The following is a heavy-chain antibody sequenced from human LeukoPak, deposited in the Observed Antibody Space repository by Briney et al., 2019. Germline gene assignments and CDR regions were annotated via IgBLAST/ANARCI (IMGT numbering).Heavy chain of an antibody. Sequence: SETLSLTCTVSGGSIHSYYWSWIRQPPGTGLESIGYIYYNGNTNYNPSLKSRVTISVDTSKNQFSLKLSSVTAADTAVYYCARGVGPDWLSYYYYMDVWGKGTTVTISS. V-gene: IGHV4-59*01. J-gene: IGHJ6*03. CDR3: ARGVGPDWLSYYYYMDV. CDR1: GGSIHSYY. CDR2: IYYNGNT. D-gene: IGHD3-9*01.